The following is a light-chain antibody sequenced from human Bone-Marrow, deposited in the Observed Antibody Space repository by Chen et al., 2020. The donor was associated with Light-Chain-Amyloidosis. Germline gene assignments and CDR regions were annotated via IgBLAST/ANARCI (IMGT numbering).Light chain of an antibody. J-gene: IGKJ1*01. CDR2: AAS. CDR3: QQYNNWPRT. V-gene: IGKV3-15*01. Sequence: MMMTQSPVTLSVSPGDRATLSCRASQSISGSLAWYQQKPGQAPRLLIYAASTRATGVPARFSGSGSGTEFTLTISSLHSEDFAVYYCQQYNNWPRTFGQGTKVEIK. CDR1: QSISGS.